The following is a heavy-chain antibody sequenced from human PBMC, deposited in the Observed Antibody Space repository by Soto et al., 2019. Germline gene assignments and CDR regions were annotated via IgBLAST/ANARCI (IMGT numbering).Heavy chain of an antibody. V-gene: IGHV1-69*08. Sequence: QVQLVQSGAEVKKPGSSVKVSCKSSGETFSRDTISWVRQAPGPGLEWLGRSITIPDIAEYAQKFQGRVTIIADKSTDTVYLELNSLKSEDTALYYCARDVIGTNRNCLYFDFCGQVNLVTVSS. CDR1: GETFSRDT. J-gene: IGHJ4*02. CDR3: ARDVIGTNRNCLYFDF. D-gene: IGHD1-7*01. CDR2: SITIPDIA.